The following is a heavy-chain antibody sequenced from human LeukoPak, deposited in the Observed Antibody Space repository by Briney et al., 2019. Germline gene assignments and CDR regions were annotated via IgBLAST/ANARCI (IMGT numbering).Heavy chain of an antibody. V-gene: IGHV3-21*01. J-gene: IGHJ4*02. Sequence: GGSLRLSCAASGFTFSSYGMNWVRQAPGKGLEWVSSISSSSSYIYYADSVKGRFTISRDNAKNSLYLQMNSLRAEDTAVYYCARKKRTYYYDSSGYYYLYYFDYWGQGTLVTVSS. D-gene: IGHD3-22*01. CDR1: GFTFSSYG. CDR3: ARKKRTYYYDSSGYYYLYYFDY. CDR2: ISSSSSYI.